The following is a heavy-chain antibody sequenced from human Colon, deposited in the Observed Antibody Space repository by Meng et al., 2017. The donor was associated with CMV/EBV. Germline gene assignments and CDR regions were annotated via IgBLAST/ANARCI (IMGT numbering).Heavy chain of an antibody. V-gene: IGHV3-48*03. Sequence: GGSLRLSCMASGFGFSNYEMNRVRQAPGQGLEWISYISDSGSTIYYADSVRGRFTISRDNARNSLYLFMNTLRAEDTAVYYCARVGSSSGFDYWGLGTLVTVSS. CDR1: GFGFSNYE. CDR2: ISDSGSTI. D-gene: IGHD6-6*01. J-gene: IGHJ4*02. CDR3: ARVGSSSGFDY.